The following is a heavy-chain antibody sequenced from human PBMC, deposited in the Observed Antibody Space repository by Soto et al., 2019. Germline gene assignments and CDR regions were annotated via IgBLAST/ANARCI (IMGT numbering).Heavy chain of an antibody. CDR3: AKIPHSSSWYLDAFDI. CDR2: ISGSGGST. J-gene: IGHJ3*02. V-gene: IGHV3-23*01. Sequence: EVQLLESGGGLVQPGGSLRLCYAASGFTFSSYAMSWVRQAPGKGLEWVSAISGSGGSTYYADSVKGRFTISRDNSKNTLYLQMNSLRAEDTAVYYCAKIPHSSSWYLDAFDIWGQGTMVTVSS. D-gene: IGHD6-13*01. CDR1: GFTFSSYA.